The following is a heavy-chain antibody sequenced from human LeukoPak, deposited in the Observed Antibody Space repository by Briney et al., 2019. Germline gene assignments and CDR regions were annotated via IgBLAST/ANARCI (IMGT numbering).Heavy chain of an antibody. V-gene: IGHV4-39*01. Sequence: SETLSLTCTVSGGSISSSSYYWGWIRQPPGKGLEWIGSIYYSGSTYYNPSLKSRVTISVDTSKNQFSLKLSSVTAADTAVYYCASFPVYSSPYYFNYWGQGTLVTVSS. CDR1: GGSISSSSYY. CDR2: IYYSGST. D-gene: IGHD6-13*01. J-gene: IGHJ4*02. CDR3: ASFPVYSSPYYFNY.